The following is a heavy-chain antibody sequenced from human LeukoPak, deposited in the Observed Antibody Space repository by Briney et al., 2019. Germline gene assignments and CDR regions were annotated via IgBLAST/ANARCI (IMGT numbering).Heavy chain of an antibody. D-gene: IGHD2-8*01. CDR2: IIPIFDTA. CDR1: GGTFNSYA. J-gene: IGHJ6*02. Sequence: GASVKVSCKASGGTFNSYAISWVRQAPGQGLEWMGGIIPIFDTANYAQKFQGRVTITADESTSTAYMELSSLRSEDTAVYYYATRYCTNGGCSNTYYYYYGMDVWGQGTTVTVSS. CDR3: ATRYCTNGGCSNTYYYYYGMDV. V-gene: IGHV1-69*13.